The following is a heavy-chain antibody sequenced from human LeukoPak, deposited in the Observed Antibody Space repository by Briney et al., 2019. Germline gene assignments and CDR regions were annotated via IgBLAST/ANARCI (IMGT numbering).Heavy chain of an antibody. J-gene: IGHJ3*01. CDR2: ISYDGGSK. Sequence: GTSLSLSCVASGFTFNSYGVHWVRQAPGKGLEWLAGISYDGGSKYYADSVKGRFTISRDNSKKKLFLHMTSLRAEDTAVFYCAREFPTDTFDFWGQGTMVTVSS. CDR3: AREFPTDTFDF. CDR1: GFTFNSYG. V-gene: IGHV3-30*03.